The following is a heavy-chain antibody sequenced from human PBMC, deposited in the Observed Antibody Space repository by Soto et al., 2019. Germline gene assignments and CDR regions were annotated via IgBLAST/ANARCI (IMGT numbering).Heavy chain of an antibody. CDR3: AKAGPFDDSSGYYYLAAFDI. CDR1: GFTFSSYA. D-gene: IGHD3-22*01. Sequence: PGGSLRLSCAASGFTFSSYAMSWVRQAPGKGLEWVSAISGSGGSTYYADSVKGRFTISRDNSKNTLYLQMNSLRAEDTAVYYCAKAGPFDDSSGYYYLAAFDIWGQGTMVTVS. V-gene: IGHV3-23*01. CDR2: ISGSGGST. J-gene: IGHJ3*02.